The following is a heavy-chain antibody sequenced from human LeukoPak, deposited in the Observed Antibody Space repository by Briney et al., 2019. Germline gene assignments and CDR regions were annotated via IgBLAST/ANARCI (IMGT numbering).Heavy chain of an antibody. Sequence: PSETLSLTCSVSGGSISSVGYYWSWIRQLPGKGLEWIGYIFYSGSTHYNPSLRSRVTISIDTSKNQFSLNLSSATAADTAVYYCARDRGIVIEPAVYGMDVWGQGTTVTVSS. D-gene: IGHD2-2*01. J-gene: IGHJ6*02. V-gene: IGHV4-31*03. CDR2: IFYSGST. CDR1: GGSISSVGYY. CDR3: ARDRGIVIEPAVYGMDV.